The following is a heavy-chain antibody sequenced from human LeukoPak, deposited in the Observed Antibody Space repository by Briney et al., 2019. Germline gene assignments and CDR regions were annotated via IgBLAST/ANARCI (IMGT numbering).Heavy chain of an antibody. D-gene: IGHD3-3*01. J-gene: IGHJ5*02. CDR2: IYYSGST. V-gene: IGHV4-30-4*01. Sequence: PTETLSLTCTVSGGSISSGDYYWSWIRQPPGKGLEWIGYIYYSGSTYYNPSLKSRVTISVDTSKNQFSLKLSSVTAADTAVYYCARKDFWSETNWFDPWGQGTLVTVSS. CDR3: ARKDFWSETNWFDP. CDR1: GGSISSGDYY.